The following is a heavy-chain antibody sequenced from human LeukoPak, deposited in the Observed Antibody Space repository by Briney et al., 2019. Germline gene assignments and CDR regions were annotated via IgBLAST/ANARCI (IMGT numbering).Heavy chain of an antibody. CDR3: ARSPGWFGQGYFDY. D-gene: IGHD3-10*01. J-gene: IGHJ4*02. CDR1: GFTFSSYW. CDR2: INSDGSST. Sequence: PGGSLRLSCAASGFTFSSYWMHWVRQAPGKGLVWVSRINSDGSSTSYADSVKGRFTISRDNAKNTLYLQMNSLRAEDTAVYYCARSPGWFGQGYFDYWAREPWSPSPQ. V-gene: IGHV3-74*01.